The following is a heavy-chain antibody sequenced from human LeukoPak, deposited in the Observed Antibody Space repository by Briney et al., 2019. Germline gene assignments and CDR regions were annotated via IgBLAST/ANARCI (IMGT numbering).Heavy chain of an antibody. CDR1: GFTFSSYW. CDR3: ARDEWYDTYYFDY. J-gene: IGHJ4*02. Sequence: GGSLRLSCAASGFTFSSYWMSWVRQAPGKGLEWVANIKQDGSEKYYVDSVKGRFTISRDNAKNSLYLQMNRLRAEATAVYYCARDEWYDTYYFDYWGQGTLVTVSS. V-gene: IGHV3-7*01. D-gene: IGHD3-22*01. CDR2: IKQDGSEK.